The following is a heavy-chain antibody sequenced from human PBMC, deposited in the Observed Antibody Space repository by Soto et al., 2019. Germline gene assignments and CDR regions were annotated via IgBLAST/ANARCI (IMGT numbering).Heavy chain of an antibody. CDR2: IIPISGTA. CDR3: ARSQGSSTSLEIYYYYYYGMDV. CDR1: GGTFSSYA. V-gene: IGHV1-69*01. Sequence: VQLVQSGAEVKKPGSSVKVSCKASGGTFSSYAISWVRQAPGQGLEWMGGIIPISGTANYAQKFQGRVTITADESTGTAYMELSSMRSEDTAVYYFARSQGSSTSLEIYYYYYYGMDVWGQANTVTVSS. D-gene: IGHD2-2*01. J-gene: IGHJ6*02.